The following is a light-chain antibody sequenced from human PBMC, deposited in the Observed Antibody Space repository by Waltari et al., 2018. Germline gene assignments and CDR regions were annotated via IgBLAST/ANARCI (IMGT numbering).Light chain of an antibody. V-gene: IGKV1-5*03. CDR2: MAS. CDR3: QQYNTYPFT. J-gene: IGKJ2*01. CDR1: QSISNW. Sequence: TCQASQSISNWLAWYQQIPGKAPKLLIYMASSLETGVPSRFRGSGSGTEFTLTISSLQPGDFATYYCQQYNTYPFTFGLGTKLESK.